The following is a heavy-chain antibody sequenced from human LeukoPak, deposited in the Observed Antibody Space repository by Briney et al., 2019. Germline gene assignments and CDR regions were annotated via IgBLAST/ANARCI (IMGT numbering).Heavy chain of an antibody. CDR1: GFTFSSYS. Sequence: GGSLRLSCAASGFTFSSYSMNWVRQAPWKGLEWVSSISSSSSYIYYADSVKGRFTISRDNAKNSLYLQMNSLRAEDTAVYYCARATRDYGSGSYEENAFDIWGQGTMVTVSS. D-gene: IGHD3-10*01. CDR2: ISSSSSYI. V-gene: IGHV3-21*01. CDR3: ARATRDYGSGSYEENAFDI. J-gene: IGHJ3*02.